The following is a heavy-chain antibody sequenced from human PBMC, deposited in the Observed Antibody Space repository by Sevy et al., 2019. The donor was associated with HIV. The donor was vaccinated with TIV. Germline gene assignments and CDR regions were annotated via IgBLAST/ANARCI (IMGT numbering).Heavy chain of an antibody. CDR3: ASFISWDRGHAY. D-gene: IGHD6-13*01. J-gene: IGHJ4*02. Sequence: SETLSLTCAVSGGSISSGGYSWSWIRQPPGKGLEWIGYIYHSGSTYYNPSLKRRVTISVDRSKNQFSLKLSSVTAADTAAYYCASFISWDRGHAYWGQGTLVTASS. CDR1: GGSISSGGYS. V-gene: IGHV4-30-2*01. CDR2: IYHSGST.